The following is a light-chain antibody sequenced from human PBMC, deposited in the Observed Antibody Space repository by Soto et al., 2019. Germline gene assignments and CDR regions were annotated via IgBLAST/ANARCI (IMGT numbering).Light chain of an antibody. CDR2: GAS. CDR3: QQYGGSPLT. V-gene: IGKV3-20*01. CDR1: QSVSNN. J-gene: IGKJ4*01. Sequence: EIVLTQSPGTLSLSPGQRATLSCRASQSVSNNLAWYQQKPGQAPRLLIYGASSRATGIPDRFSGSGSGTDFTLTISRLEPEDFAVYYCQQYGGSPLTFGGGTKV.